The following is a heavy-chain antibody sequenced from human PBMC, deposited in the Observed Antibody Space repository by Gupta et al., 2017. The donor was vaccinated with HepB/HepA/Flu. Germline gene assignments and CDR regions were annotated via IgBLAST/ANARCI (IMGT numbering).Heavy chain of an antibody. J-gene: IGHJ3*02. CDR3: AKATDNCGGEYGCGAFDS. CDR2: ISYDGSKK. V-gene: IGHV3-30*18. Sequence: QVQLVESGGGVVQPGRSLRLSCAASGYTFSGYGMHWVRQAPGKGLEWVAVISYDGSKKYYVDSVKGRFTISRDNSKNTLYLQMDSLKTEDTAVEYCAKATDNCGGEYGCGAFDSGGQGTKVIVXS. CDR1: GYTFSGYG. D-gene: IGHD2-21*01.